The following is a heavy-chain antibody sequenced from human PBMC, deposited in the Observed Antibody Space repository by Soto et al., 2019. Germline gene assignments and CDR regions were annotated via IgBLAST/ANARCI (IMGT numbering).Heavy chain of an antibody. J-gene: IGHJ4*02. V-gene: IGHV3-48*01. CDR3: ARDQVTTLLDY. D-gene: IGHD4-17*01. CDR2: ISRSSSTI. CDR1: GFTFSSYS. Sequence: PGGSLRLSCAASGFTFSSYSINWVRQAPGKGLEWVSYISRSSSTIYYADSVKGRFTISRDNAKNSLYLQMNSLRAEDTAVYYCARDQVTTLLDYWGQGTLVTVSS.